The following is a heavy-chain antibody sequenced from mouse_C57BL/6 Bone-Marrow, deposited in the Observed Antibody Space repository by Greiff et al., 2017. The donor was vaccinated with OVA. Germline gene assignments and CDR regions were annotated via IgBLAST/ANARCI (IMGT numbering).Heavy chain of an antibody. CDR3: AMAYSNYPFAY. J-gene: IGHJ3*01. CDR1: GYTFTSYW. V-gene: IGHV1-74*01. D-gene: IGHD2-5*01. CDR2: IHPSDSDT. Sequence: QVQLKQPGAELVKPGASVKVSCKASGYTFTSYWMHWVKQRPGQGLEWIGRIHPSDSDTNYNQKFKGKATLTVDKSSSTAYMQLSSLTSEDSAVYYCAMAYSNYPFAYWGQGTLVTVSA.